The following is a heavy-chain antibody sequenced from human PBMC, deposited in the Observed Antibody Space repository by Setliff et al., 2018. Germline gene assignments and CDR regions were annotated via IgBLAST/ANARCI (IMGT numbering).Heavy chain of an antibody. V-gene: IGHV3-49*04. CDR1: GFTFGDYA. CDR3: TRASSIAVAGSSI. D-gene: IGHD6-19*01. Sequence: LSLSCTASGFTFGDYAMSWVRQAPGKGLEWVGFIRSKAYGGTTEYAASVKGRFTISRDDSKSIAYLQMNSLKTEDTAVYYCTRASSIAVAGSSIWGQGTLVTVS. CDR2: IRSKAYGGTT. J-gene: IGHJ4*02.